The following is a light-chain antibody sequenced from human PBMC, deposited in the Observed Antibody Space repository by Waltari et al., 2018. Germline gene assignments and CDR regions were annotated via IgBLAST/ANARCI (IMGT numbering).Light chain of an antibody. Sequence: QSVLPQPPSASGTPRPRVTLSWSGRRSISAIHYVYWYQHLTGTTPKLLIYRNNQRPSGVPDRFSGSKSGTSASLAISGLRSEDEADYYCAAWDDTLSAVLFGGGTNLTVL. CDR2: RNN. CDR3: AAWDDTLSAVL. V-gene: IGLV1-47*01. J-gene: IGLJ3*02. CDR1: RSISAIHY.